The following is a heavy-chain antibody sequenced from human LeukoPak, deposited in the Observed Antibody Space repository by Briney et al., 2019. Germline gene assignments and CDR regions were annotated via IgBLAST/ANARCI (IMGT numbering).Heavy chain of an antibody. J-gene: IGHJ4*02. CDR1: GFTFSNYW. D-gene: IGHD4-11*01. CDR2: IRPDGDGD. CDR3: ARLMGGVTTCDS. Sequence: GGCLRLSCAASGFTFSNYWMSWVRQAPGKGLEWVASIRPDGDGDHFMDSVKGRFTISRDNAERSLFLQMNSLRADDTAVYYCARLMGGVTTCDSWGQGTLVTVSS. V-gene: IGHV3-7*01.